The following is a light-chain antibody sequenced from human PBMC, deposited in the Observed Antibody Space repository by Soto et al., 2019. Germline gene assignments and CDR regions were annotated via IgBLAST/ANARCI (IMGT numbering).Light chain of an antibody. J-gene: IGLJ1*01. Sequence: QSVLTQHAAVSGSPGQSITISCTGTSSDVGGYNCVSWYQQHPAKAPKLIIYEVNNRPSGVSNRFSGSKSGNTASLTISGLQAEDEADYYCCSHTRSSTYVFGTGTKVTVL. CDR2: EVN. CDR3: CSHTRSSTYV. CDR1: SSDVGGYNC. V-gene: IGLV2-14*01.